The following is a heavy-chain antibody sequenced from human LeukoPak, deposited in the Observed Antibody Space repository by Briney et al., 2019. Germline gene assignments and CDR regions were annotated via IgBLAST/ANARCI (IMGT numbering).Heavy chain of an antibody. Sequence: GRSLRLSCAAAGFTFSSYGMHWVRQAPGKGLEWVAVISYDGSNKYYADSVKGRFTISRDNSKNTLYLQMNSLRAEDTAVYYCAKDKYGYENLYYFDYWGRGTLVTVSS. V-gene: IGHV3-30*18. J-gene: IGHJ4*02. CDR1: GFTFSSYG. D-gene: IGHD5-12*01. CDR3: AKDKYGYENLYYFDY. CDR2: ISYDGSNK.